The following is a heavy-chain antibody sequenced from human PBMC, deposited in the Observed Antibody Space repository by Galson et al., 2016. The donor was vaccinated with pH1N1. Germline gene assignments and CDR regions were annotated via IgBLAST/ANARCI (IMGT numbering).Heavy chain of an antibody. D-gene: IGHD4-17*01. J-gene: IGHJ4*02. CDR2: IYYSGST. V-gene: IGHV4-30-4*01. Sequence: LSLTCTVSGGSISSGDYYWSWIRQPPGKGLEWIGYIYYSGSTYYNPSLKSRVTISVDTSKNQFSLKLSSVSAADTAVYYCARGAYGDYVGFFDYWGQGTLVTVSS. CDR1: GGSISSGDYY. CDR3: ARGAYGDYVGFFDY.